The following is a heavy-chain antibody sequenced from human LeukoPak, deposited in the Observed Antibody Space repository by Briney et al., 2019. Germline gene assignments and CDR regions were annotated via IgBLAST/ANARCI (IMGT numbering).Heavy chain of an antibody. D-gene: IGHD3-10*01. CDR1: GFTFSSYA. CDR2: ISYDGSNK. V-gene: IGHV3-30*04. CDR3: AKDYYGSGSYLGYYYYYGMDV. J-gene: IGHJ6*02. Sequence: GGSLRLSCAASGFTFSSYAMHWVRQAPGKGLEWVAVISYDGSNKYYADSVKGRFTISRDNSKNTLYLQMNSLRAEDTAVYYCAKDYYGSGSYLGYYYYYGMDVWGQGTTVTVSS.